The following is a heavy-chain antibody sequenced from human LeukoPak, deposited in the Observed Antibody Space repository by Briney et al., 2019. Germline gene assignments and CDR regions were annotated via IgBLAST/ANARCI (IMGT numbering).Heavy chain of an antibody. Sequence: ASVKVSCKTFRYTFTDYYIHWVRQAPGQGLEWMGWIIPNSGNTNYAQKLQGRVTMTTDTSTSIAYMELRSLRSDDTAVYYCAREGSPFYYYYMDVWGKGTTVTVSS. CDR2: IIPNSGNT. J-gene: IGHJ6*03. V-gene: IGHV1-18*04. D-gene: IGHD2-15*01. CDR1: RYTFTDYY. CDR3: AREGSPFYYYYMDV.